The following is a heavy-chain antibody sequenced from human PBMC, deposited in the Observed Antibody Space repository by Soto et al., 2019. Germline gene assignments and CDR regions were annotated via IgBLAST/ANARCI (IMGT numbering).Heavy chain of an antibody. CDR3: ARARIRDCTNGVCYDWFDP. Sequence: PSETLSLTCTVSRGSVGSGYYYWSWIRQPPGKGLEWIGHIYYSGGTNYNPSLKSRVIISADTSKNQFSLKMSAVTAADTAMYYCARARIRDCTNGVCYDWFDPWGQGTLVTVSS. CDR2: IYYSGGT. D-gene: IGHD2-8*01. V-gene: IGHV4-61*01. J-gene: IGHJ5*02. CDR1: RGSVGSGYYY.